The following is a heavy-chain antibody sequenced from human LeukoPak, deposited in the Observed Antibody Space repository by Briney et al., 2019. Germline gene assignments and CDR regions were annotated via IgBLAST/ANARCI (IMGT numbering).Heavy chain of an antibody. CDR3: ARSMAYYDSSGYYYMNY. Sequence: GASVKVSCKASGYTFTGYYMHWVRQAPGQGLEWMGWINLNSGGTNYAQKFQGRVTMTRDTSISTAYMELSRLRSDDTAVYYCARSMAYYDSSGYYYMNYWGQGTLVTVSS. CDR1: GYTFTGYY. J-gene: IGHJ4*02. V-gene: IGHV1-2*02. D-gene: IGHD3-22*01. CDR2: INLNSGGT.